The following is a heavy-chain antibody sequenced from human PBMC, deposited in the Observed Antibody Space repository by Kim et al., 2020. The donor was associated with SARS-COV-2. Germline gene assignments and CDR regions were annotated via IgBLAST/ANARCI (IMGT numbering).Heavy chain of an antibody. Sequence: SPSFQGQVTISADKSISTAYLQWSSLKASDTAMYYCARLGGKRQLGNFDYWGQGTLVTVSS. CDR3: ARLGGKRQLGNFDY. V-gene: IGHV5-51*01. D-gene: IGHD6-6*01. J-gene: IGHJ4*02.